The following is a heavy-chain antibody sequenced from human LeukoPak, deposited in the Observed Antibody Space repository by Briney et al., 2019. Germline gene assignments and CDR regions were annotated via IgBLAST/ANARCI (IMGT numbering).Heavy chain of an antibody. V-gene: IGHV3-7*03. J-gene: IGHJ6*02. CDR3: ARGGGLDV. CDR1: GFTFSSYW. CDR2: INYNGNVN. D-gene: IGHD3-16*01. Sequence: PGGSLRLSCAASGFTFSSYWMNWARQAPGKGLEWVASINYNGNVNYYVDPVKGRFTISRDNAKNSLYLQMSNLRAEDTAVYFCARGGGLDVWGQGATVTVSS.